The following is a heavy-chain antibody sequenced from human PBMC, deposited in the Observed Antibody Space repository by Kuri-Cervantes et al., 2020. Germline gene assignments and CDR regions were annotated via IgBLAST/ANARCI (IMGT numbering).Heavy chain of an antibody. Sequence: GGSLRLSCEASGFTFSTYDMRWVRQPTGKGLEWVSDIGTAGDTYYPGSVKGRCTISRDNAKNSLFLHMNSLRAEDTAVYYCTRDLIGYDAPPSWGQGTLVTVSS. CDR1: GFTFSTYD. V-gene: IGHV3-13*01. CDR2: IGTAGDT. D-gene: IGHD5-18*01. CDR3: TRDLIGYDAPPS. J-gene: IGHJ5*02.